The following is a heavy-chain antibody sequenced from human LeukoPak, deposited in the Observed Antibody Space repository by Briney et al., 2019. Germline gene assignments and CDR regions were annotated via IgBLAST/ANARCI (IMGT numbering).Heavy chain of an antibody. Sequence: SVKVSCKASGGTFSSYAINWVRQAPGQGLEWMGGIIPIFGITNYAQKFQGRVTITADESTSTAYMELSSLRSEDTAVYYCARAFGRRTDFDYWGQGTLVTVSS. V-gene: IGHV1-69*13. CDR3: ARAFGRRTDFDY. J-gene: IGHJ4*02. D-gene: IGHD3-16*01. CDR2: IIPIFGIT. CDR1: GGTFSSYA.